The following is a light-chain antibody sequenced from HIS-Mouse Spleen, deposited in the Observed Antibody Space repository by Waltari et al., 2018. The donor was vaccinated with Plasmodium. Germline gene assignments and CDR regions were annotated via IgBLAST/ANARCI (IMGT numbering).Light chain of an antibody. CDR3: SSYTSSSTRV. Sequence: QSALTQPPSASGSPGQSVTISCTGTSSDVGGYNYVSWYQQHPGKAPKLMIYDVSNRPSGVSNLFAGSKAGNTASLTISGLQAEDEADYYCSSYTSSSTRVFGGGTKLTVL. V-gene: IGLV2-14*03. J-gene: IGLJ3*02. CDR2: DVS. CDR1: SSDVGGYNY.